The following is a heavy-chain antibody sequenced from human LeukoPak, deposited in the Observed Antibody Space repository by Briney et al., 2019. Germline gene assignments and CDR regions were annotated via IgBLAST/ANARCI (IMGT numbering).Heavy chain of an antibody. CDR2: ISGSGGST. Sequence: GGSLRLSCAASGFTFSSYAMSWVRQAPGKGLEWVSAISGSGGSTYYADSVKGRFTISRDNSKNTLYLQMNSLRAEDTAVYYCAKDSTSRVYVRLDPWGQGTLVTVSS. CDR1: GFTFSSYA. D-gene: IGHD5/OR15-5a*01. CDR3: AKDSTSRVYVRLDP. V-gene: IGHV3-23*01. J-gene: IGHJ5*02.